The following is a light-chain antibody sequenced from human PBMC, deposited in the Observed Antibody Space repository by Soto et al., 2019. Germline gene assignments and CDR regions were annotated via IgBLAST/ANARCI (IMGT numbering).Light chain of an antibody. CDR1: NIATKR. CDR2: DNS. J-gene: IGLJ7*01. Sequence: SYELTQPPSVSVAPGQTATITCGGNNIATKRVHWYQQRPGQAPVLDVYDNSDRPSGFPERFSGSNSGSTATLTVSRVEAGDEADYYCQVWDTMTDHPVFGGGTQLTVL. CDR3: QVWDTMTDHPV. V-gene: IGLV3-21*02.